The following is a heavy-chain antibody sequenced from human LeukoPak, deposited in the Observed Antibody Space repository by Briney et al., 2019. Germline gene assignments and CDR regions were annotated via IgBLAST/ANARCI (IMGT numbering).Heavy chain of an antibody. J-gene: IGHJ4*02. V-gene: IGHV3-7*01. D-gene: IGHD2-2*01. CDR2: IQRDGSEK. Sequence: GGSLRLSCAVSGFPFSIYWMICLRQAPGKGLEWVANIQRDGSEKYYADSVKGRFSISRDNAKTSLYLQMNSLRAEDTAVYYCATGPQGYCSINSCSFNYWGQGILVTVSS. CDR3: ATGPQGYCSINSCSFNY. CDR1: GFPFSIYW.